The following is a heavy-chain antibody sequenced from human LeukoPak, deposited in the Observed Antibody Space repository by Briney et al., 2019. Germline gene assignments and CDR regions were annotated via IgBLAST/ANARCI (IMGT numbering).Heavy chain of an antibody. CDR3: AKDGGVVVVPAAIRFNY. D-gene: IGHD2-2*01. V-gene: IGHV4-4*08. J-gene: IGHJ4*02. CDR1: HDSFISYY. Sequence: ASGTLSLTCTVSHDSFISYYWNWIRQPPGKGLEWIGYIYSSGNTDYNPALKSRVTMSVDTSKNQFSLKLSSVTAADTAVYYCAKDGGVVVVPAAIRFNYWGQGTLVTVSS. CDR2: IYSSGNT.